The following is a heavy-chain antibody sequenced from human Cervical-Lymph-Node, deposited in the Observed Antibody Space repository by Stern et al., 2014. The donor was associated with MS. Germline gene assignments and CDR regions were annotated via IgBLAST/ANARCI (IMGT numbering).Heavy chain of an antibody. V-gene: IGHV5-51*01. D-gene: IGHD1-14*01. CDR3: ARQTTAWASDV. CDR2: IYPGDSET. J-gene: IGHJ4*02. Sequence: QLVQSGAELLTPGESLKISCKGSGFKFSIYWIAWVRQMPGKGLEWLGIIYPGDSETRYSPSFQGQVTMSADKSTSTAYRQWSSLNASDTAMYFCARQTTAWASDVWGQGTLVTVSS. CDR1: GFKFSIYW.